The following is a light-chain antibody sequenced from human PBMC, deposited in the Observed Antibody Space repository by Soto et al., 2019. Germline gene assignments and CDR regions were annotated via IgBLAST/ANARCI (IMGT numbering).Light chain of an antibody. CDR2: FAS. CDR1: QGIRSW. J-gene: IGKJ1*01. CDR3: QQYNSYS. Sequence: DIQMTQSPSTLSASVGDRVTITCRASQGIRSWLSWYQQKPGGAPKLLIYFASSLQSGVPSRFSGSGLGTEFTLTISSLQPDDFATYYCQQYNSYSFGQGTKVDIK. V-gene: IGKV1-5*01.